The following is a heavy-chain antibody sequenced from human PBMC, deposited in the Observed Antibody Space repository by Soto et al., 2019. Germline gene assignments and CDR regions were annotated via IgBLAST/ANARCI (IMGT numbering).Heavy chain of an antibody. CDR2: IYYGGST. CDR3: AKNWNWGSLVH. CDR1: GDSISTDY. D-gene: IGHD7-27*01. J-gene: IGHJ4*02. Sequence: QVHLQESGPGLVKPSETLSLTCTVSGDSISTDYWSWIRQSPGKGLEWIGFIYYGGSTNYNPSLKSRVTTSVDKPKNQFSLKLSSVTAAATAVYYCAKNWNWGSLVHWGQGTLVTVSS. V-gene: IGHV4-59*08.